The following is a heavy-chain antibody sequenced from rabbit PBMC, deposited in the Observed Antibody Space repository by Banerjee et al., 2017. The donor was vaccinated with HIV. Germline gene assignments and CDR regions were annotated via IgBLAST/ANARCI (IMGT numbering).Heavy chain of an antibody. CDR1: GIDFSGSYW. CDR3: ARDAGYAGSNL. V-gene: IGHV1S45*01. J-gene: IGHJ4*01. CDR2: IYAGSAGST. Sequence: QQQLEESGGGLVKPGGTLTLTCKASGIDFSGSYWICWVRQAPGKGLEWIACIYAGSAGSTCYATWAKGRFTISKTSSTTVTLQMTSLTAADTATYFCARDAGYAGSNLWGQGTLVTVS. D-gene: IGHD4-2*01.